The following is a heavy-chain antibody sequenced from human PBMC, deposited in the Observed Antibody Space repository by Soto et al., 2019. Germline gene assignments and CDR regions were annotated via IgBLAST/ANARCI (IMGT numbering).Heavy chain of an antibody. D-gene: IGHD5-12*01. J-gene: IGHJ5*02. CDR2: IYYSGST. CDR3: ARHSGYSGYPGTFDP. Sequence: SETLSLTCTVSGGSISSSSYYWGWIRQPPGKGLEWIGSIYYSGSTYYNPSLKSRVTISVDTSKNQFSLKLSSVTAADTAVYYCARHSGYSGYPGTFDPWGQGTLVTVSS. CDR1: GGSISSSSYY. V-gene: IGHV4-39*01.